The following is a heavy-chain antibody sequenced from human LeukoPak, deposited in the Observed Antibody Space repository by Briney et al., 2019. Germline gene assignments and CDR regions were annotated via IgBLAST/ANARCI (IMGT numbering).Heavy chain of an antibody. J-gene: IGHJ4*02. CDR3: ARGARRSITIFGVVTHHLLDY. CDR2: IYHSGST. Sequence: SETLSLTCTVSGYSISSGYFWGWIRQPPGKGLEWIGSIYHSGSTHYNPSLKSRGTISVDTSKNQFSLKLSSVTAADTAVYYCARGARRSITIFGVVTHHLLDYWGQGTLVTVSS. D-gene: IGHD3-3*01. V-gene: IGHV4-38-2*02. CDR1: GYSISSGYF.